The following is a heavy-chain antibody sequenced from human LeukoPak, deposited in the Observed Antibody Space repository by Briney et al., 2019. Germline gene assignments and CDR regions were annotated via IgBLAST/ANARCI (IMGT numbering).Heavy chain of an antibody. J-gene: IGHJ3*02. CDR1: GYTFSSYW. CDR3: ARAAGPGGRDAFDI. CDR2: ITRDGSST. D-gene: IGHD1-26*01. Sequence: GGSLRLSCAASGYTFSSYWMHWVRQAPGKGLVWVSRITRDGSSTSCADSVKGRFTISRDNAKNTLYLQMNSLRAEDTAVYYCARAAGPGGRDAFDIWGQGTMVTVSS. V-gene: IGHV3-74*01.